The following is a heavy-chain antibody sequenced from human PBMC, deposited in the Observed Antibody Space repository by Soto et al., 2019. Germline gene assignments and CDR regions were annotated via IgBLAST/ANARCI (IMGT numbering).Heavy chain of an antibody. CDR1: GASVSSDSYH. J-gene: IGHJ4*02. V-gene: IGHV4-61*01. Sequence: QVRLQESGPGLLKPSETLSLTCSVSGASVSSDSYHWSWIRQPPGKGLEWIGYFSDRGDSNYHPSLKSRRTISIDPSTNQLSLRLSSVTAADPAVYYCATLLVGNGGRACWGQGILVTVSS. CDR3: ATLLVGNGGRAC. CDR2: FSDRGDS. D-gene: IGHD2-2*01.